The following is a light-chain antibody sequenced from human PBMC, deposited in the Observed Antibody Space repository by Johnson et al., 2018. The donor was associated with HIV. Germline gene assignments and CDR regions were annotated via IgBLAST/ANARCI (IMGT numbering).Light chain of an antibody. Sequence: QSVLTQPPSVSAAPGQKVTISCSGSSSNIGNNYVSWYQQFPGTAPKLLIYENNKRPSGIPDRFSGSKSGTSATLGITGVQTGDAADYYCGTWDSSLSASYAFGTGTKVTVL. CDR1: SSNIGNNY. CDR3: GTWDSSLSASYA. V-gene: IGLV1-51*02. CDR2: ENN. J-gene: IGLJ1*01.